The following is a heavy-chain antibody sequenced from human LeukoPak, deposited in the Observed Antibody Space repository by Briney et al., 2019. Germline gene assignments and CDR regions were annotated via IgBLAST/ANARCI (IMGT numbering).Heavy chain of an antibody. D-gene: IGHD3-22*01. CDR2: IYSGDSDT. Sequence: GESLKTSRRGSGYSFPIYLTGWVRQMPGRGLGWLGIIYSGDSDTRHSPSFQGQVHISAEKPITTAYSQWNRLKRSHTAMYYCARPHYYESSGGGRGAFDIRGQGTMVTVSS. CDR1: GYSFPIYL. CDR3: ARPHYYESSGGGRGAFDI. V-gene: IGHV5-51*01. J-gene: IGHJ3*02.